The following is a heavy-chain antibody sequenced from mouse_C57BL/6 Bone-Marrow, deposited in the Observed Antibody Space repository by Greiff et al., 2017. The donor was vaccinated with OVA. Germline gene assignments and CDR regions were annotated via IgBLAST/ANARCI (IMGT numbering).Heavy chain of an antibody. CDR1: GFTFTTYP. V-gene: IGHV1-47*01. CDR2: FHPYNDDT. J-gene: IGHJ1*03. CDR3: AKGITTGGYFDV. D-gene: IGHD1-1*01. Sequence: VKLQESGAELVKPGASVKMSCKASGFTFTTYPIEWMKQNHGKSLEWIGNFHPYNDDTKYNEKFKGKVTLTVEKSSSTVYLELSRLTSDDSAVYYCAKGITTGGYFDVWGTGTTVTVSS.